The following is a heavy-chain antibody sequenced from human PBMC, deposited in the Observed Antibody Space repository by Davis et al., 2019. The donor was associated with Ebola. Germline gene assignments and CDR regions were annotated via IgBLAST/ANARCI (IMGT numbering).Heavy chain of an antibody. CDR1: GFTFRDHA. V-gene: IGHV3-49*03. CDR3: SRGGSMVRGVTVRGPSGMDV. J-gene: IGHJ6*02. CDR2: IRSKAYAGTT. Sequence: GESLKISCTASGFTFRDHAMPWFRKAPGKGLEWVGFIRSKAYAGTTEYAASASGRFTISRDDSKSIAYLEMSSLKVEDTAVYFCSRGGSMVRGVTVRGPSGMDVWGPGTTVSVSS. D-gene: IGHD3-10*01.